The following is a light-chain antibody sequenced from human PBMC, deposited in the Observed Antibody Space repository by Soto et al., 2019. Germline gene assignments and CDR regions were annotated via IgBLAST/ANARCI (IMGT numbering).Light chain of an antibody. J-gene: IGKJ1*01. Sequence: IQITQSPSSLSASVLDRVTITCRASQSISSYLNWYQQKPGKAPKLLIYAASSLQSGVPSRFSGSGSGTDFTLTISSLQPEDFATYYCQQSYSTPPTFGQGTKVDIK. CDR2: AAS. CDR1: QSISSY. V-gene: IGKV1-39*01. CDR3: QQSYSTPPT.